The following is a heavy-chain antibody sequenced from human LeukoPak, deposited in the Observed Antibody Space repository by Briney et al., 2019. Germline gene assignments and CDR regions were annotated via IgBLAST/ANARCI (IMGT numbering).Heavy chain of an antibody. D-gene: IGHD3-3*01. CDR3: ARDKVRFTSWFDP. CDR2: IYYSGST. CDR1: GGSISSYY. V-gene: IGHV4-59*01. J-gene: IGHJ5*02. Sequence: SETLSLTCTVSGGSISSYYWSWIRQPPGKGLEWIGYIYYSGSTNYNPSLKSRVTISVDTSKNQFSLKLSSVTAADTSVYYCARDKVRFTSWFDPWGQGTLVTVSS.